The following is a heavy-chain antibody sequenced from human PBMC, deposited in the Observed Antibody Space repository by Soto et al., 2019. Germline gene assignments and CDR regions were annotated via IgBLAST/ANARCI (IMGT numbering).Heavy chain of an antibody. Sequence: ASVKVSCKASGYTFTSYGISWVRQAPGQGLEWMGWISAYNGNTNYAQKLQGRVTMTTDTSTGTAYMELRSLRYDDTAVYYCARVPITIFGVVHLLGYFDYWGQGTLVTVSS. CDR1: GYTFTSYG. CDR3: ARVPITIFGVVHLLGYFDY. J-gene: IGHJ4*02. D-gene: IGHD3-3*01. V-gene: IGHV1-18*01. CDR2: ISAYNGNT.